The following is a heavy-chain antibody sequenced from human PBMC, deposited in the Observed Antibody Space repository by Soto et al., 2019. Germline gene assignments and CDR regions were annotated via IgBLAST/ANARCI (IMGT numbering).Heavy chain of an antibody. CDR3: ARHLRATPFDY. J-gene: IGHJ4*02. V-gene: IGHV5-51*01. D-gene: IGHD2-15*01. Sequence: PGESLKISCKGSGYSFSSYWIGWVRQMPGKGLEWMGIIYAGDSDTRYSPSFQGQVTISVGKSISTAYLQWSSLKASDTAMYYCARHLRATPFDYWGQGTLVTVSS. CDR2: IYAGDSDT. CDR1: GYSFSSYW.